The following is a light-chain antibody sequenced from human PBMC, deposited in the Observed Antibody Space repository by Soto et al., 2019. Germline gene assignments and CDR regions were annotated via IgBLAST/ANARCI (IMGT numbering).Light chain of an antibody. Sequence: DIQMTQSPSTLSASVGDRVTITCRASQSINTWLAWYQQKPGKAPKLLIYKASSLESGVPARFSGSGSGTEFTLTISSLQPDDFAAYYCQQYNSYSRTFGQRTKVDIK. V-gene: IGKV1-5*03. CDR1: QSINTW. J-gene: IGKJ1*01. CDR3: QQYNSYSRT. CDR2: KAS.